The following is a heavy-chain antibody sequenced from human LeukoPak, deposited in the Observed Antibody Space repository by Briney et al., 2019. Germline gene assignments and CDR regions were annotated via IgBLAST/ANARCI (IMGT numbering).Heavy chain of an antibody. J-gene: IGHJ3*02. CDR1: GFTFSSYS. D-gene: IGHD1-26*01. CDR3: ARTYSGSDWGAFDI. V-gene: IGHV3-21*01. Sequence: GGYLRLSCAASGFTFSSYSMNWVRQAPGKGLEWVSSISSSSSYIYYADSVKGRFTISRDNAKNSLYLQMNSLRAEDTAVYYCARTYSGSDWGAFDIWGQGTMVTVSS. CDR2: ISSSSSYI.